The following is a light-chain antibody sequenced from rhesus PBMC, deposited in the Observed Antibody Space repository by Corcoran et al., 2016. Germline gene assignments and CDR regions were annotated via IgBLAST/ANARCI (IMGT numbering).Light chain of an antibody. CDR1: QSLLDSEDGNTY. V-gene: IGKV2-104*02. Sequence: DIVMTQTPLSLPVTPGEPASISCRSSQSLLDSEDGNTYLDWYLQKPGQVLQLFISEVSNRASGVPDRFSGSGSDTDFTLKISRVEAEVFGVYYCMQGIEFPYSFGQGTKVEIK. CDR2: EVS. J-gene: IGKJ2*01. CDR3: MQGIEFPYS.